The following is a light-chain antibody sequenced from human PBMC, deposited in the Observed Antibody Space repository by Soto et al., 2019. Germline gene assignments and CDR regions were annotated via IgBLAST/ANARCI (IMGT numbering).Light chain of an antibody. J-gene: IGKJ4*01. CDR1: QDINTF. CDR2: DAS. CDR3: QQHENLPLT. V-gene: IGKV1-33*01. Sequence: DIQITQSPSSLSASVGDIVTISFHASQDINTFLNWYQQKPGKAPKLLIYDASKLEPGVPSRFSGSGSGTDFTFTISSLQPEDFATYVCQQHENLPLTFGGGTKVDIK.